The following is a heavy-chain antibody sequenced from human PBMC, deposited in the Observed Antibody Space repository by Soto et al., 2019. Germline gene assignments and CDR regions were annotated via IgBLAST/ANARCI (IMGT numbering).Heavy chain of an antibody. V-gene: IGHV5-10-1*01. Sequence: PGESLKISCQGSGYSFTSYWISWGRQMPGKGLEWMGRIDPSDSYTNYSPSFQAHVTISADKSISTAYLQWSSLKASDTAMYYCARRDSSGWYTGYWGQGTLVTVSS. J-gene: IGHJ4*02. D-gene: IGHD6-19*01. CDR1: GYSFTSYW. CDR3: ARRDSSGWYTGY. CDR2: IDPSDSYT.